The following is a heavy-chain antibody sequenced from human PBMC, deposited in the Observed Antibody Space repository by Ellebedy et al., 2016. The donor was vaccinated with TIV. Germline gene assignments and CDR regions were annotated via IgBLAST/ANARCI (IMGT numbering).Heavy chain of an antibody. Sequence: PGGSLRLSCAASGFTFSSSWMHWVCQAPEKGLEWVADINCDGSEKYYVDSVKGRLSTSRDNAKKSLYLQVNSLRAEDRSVYYCVGEGKKTMIVVDIILNFYWGQGTLVTVSS. CDR2: INCDGSEK. J-gene: IGHJ4*02. D-gene: IGHD3-22*01. CDR3: VGEGKKTMIVVDIILNFY. CDR1: GFTFSSSW. V-gene: IGHV3-52*01.